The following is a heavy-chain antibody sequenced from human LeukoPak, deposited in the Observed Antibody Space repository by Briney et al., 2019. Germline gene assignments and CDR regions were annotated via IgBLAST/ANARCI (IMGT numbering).Heavy chain of an antibody. D-gene: IGHD6-13*01. CDR3: AKSQQLATLFDY. V-gene: IGHV3-9*01. CDR2: SSWNSGSI. CDR1: GFTCSDCA. Sequence: FLRLCCAASGFTCSDCAMHWLLQAPGEGLEWVSGSSWNSGSICYADSVKGRFTISRDNAKNSLYLQMNSLRAEDTALYYCAKSQQLATLFDYWGQGTLVTVSS. J-gene: IGHJ4*02.